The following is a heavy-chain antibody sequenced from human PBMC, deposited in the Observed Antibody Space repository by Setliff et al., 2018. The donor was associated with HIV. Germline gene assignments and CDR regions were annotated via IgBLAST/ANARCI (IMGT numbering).Heavy chain of an antibody. CDR1: GYSFTSYW. J-gene: IGHJ4*02. Sequence: PGESLKISCKGSGYSFTSYWIGWVRQMPGKGLEWLGIIYPGDSNTRYSPSFQGQVTISADKSISTAYLQWRGLKASDTAMYYCTRLSGLYYYDSSGSYYGHYFDYWGQGTLVTVSS. CDR2: IYPGDSNT. V-gene: IGHV5-51*01. CDR3: TRLSGLYYYDSSGSYYGHYFDY. D-gene: IGHD3-22*01.